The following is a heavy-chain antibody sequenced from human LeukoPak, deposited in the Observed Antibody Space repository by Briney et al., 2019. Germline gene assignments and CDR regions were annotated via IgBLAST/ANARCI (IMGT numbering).Heavy chain of an antibody. CDR2: LSFDGAHK. Sequence: GGSLRLSCAASGFTFRHYAVHWVRQAPGRGLEWVAVLSFDGAHKYYAESVKGRSTISRDNSNNTLFLQMDSLRIEDTALYYCVRARAGGLDYWGQGTLVTVSS. CDR3: VRARAGGLDY. V-gene: IGHV3-30*04. J-gene: IGHJ4*02. D-gene: IGHD3-10*01. CDR1: GFTFRHYA.